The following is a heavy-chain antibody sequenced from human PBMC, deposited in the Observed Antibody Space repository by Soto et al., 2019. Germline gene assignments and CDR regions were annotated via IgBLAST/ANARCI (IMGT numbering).Heavy chain of an antibody. CDR1: GFTFSIYA. CDR2: ISGSGGST. CDR3: AKEAYYDFWSGYYKSNWFDP. V-gene: IGHV3-23*01. Sequence: GGSLRLSCAASGFTFSIYAMSWFRQAPGKGLEWVSAISGSGGSTYYADSVKGRFTISRDNSKNTLYLQMNSLRAEDTAVYYCAKEAYYDFWSGYYKSNWFDPWGQGTLVTVS. D-gene: IGHD3-3*01. J-gene: IGHJ5*02.